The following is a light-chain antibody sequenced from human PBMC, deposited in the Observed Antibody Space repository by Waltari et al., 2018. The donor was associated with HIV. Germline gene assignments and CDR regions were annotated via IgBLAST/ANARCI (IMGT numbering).Light chain of an antibody. CDR2: RTS. CDR1: QSIVNW. Sequence: DIQMTQSPSNLSAYVGDTVVIPCRASQSIVNWWACYQQKPGRAPRLLVSRTSRWESGVSPRFSGSGSGTEFTLTIRSLQPDDIGTYYCQQYSSHYAFGQGTRVE. CDR3: QQYSSHYA. V-gene: IGKV1-5*03. J-gene: IGKJ2*01.